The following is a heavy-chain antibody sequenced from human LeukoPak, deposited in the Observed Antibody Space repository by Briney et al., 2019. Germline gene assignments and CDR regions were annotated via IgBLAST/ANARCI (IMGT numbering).Heavy chain of an antibody. J-gene: IGHJ4*02. CDR2: IYYSGST. V-gene: IGHV4-39*07. D-gene: IGHD2-15*01. CDR3: ARESGGRMDY. Sequence: SETLSLTCTVPGGSISSSSYYWGWIRQPPGKGLEWIGSIYYSGSTYYNPSLESRVTISVDTSKNQFSLKLSSVTAADTAVYYCARESGGRMDYWGQGTLVTVSS. CDR1: GGSISSSSYY.